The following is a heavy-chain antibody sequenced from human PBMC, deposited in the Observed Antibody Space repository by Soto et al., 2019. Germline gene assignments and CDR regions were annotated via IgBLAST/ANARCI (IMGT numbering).Heavy chain of an antibody. V-gene: IGHV3-74*01. J-gene: IGHJ4*02. CDR3: ARVHYDILTGSHNDY. CDR1: GFTFSSYW. CDR2: INSDGSST. Sequence: PGGSLRLSCAASGFTFSSYWMHWVRQAPGKGLVWVSRINSDGSSTSYADSVKGRFTISRDNAKNTLYLQMNSLRAEDTAVYYCARVHYDILTGSHNDYWGQGTLVTVSS. D-gene: IGHD3-9*01.